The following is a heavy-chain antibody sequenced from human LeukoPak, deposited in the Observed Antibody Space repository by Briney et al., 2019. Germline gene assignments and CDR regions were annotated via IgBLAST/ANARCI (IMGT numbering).Heavy chain of an antibody. V-gene: IGHV2-5*01. Sequence: SGPTLVNPTQTLTLTCTFSGFSLSSGGVGVGWIRQPPGKALEWLAHIYSNDEKRYSPSLKSRLTITKDTSKNQVVLTMTNTDPVDTATYSCVHRLGTKGAFDVWGQGTMVTVSS. CDR1: GFSLSSGGVG. J-gene: IGHJ3*01. CDR3: VHRLGTKGAFDV. CDR2: IYSNDEK. D-gene: IGHD1-14*01.